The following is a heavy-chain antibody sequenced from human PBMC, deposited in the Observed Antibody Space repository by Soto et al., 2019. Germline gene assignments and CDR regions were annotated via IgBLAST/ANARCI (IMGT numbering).Heavy chain of an antibody. Sequence: GGSLRLSCAASGFTFSSYSMNWVRQAPGKGLEWVSYISSSSSTIYYADSVKGRFTISRDNAKNSLYLQMNSLRDEDTAVYYCARDPPSFPYYGMDVWGQGTTVTVSS. J-gene: IGHJ6*02. CDR2: ISSSSSTI. CDR3: ARDPPSFPYYGMDV. CDR1: GFTFSSYS. V-gene: IGHV3-48*02.